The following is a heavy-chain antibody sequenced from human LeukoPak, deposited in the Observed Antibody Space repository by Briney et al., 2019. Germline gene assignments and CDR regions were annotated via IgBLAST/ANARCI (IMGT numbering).Heavy chain of an antibody. CDR2: INEDGRFT. CDR1: GFSFSGYW. J-gene: IGHJ4*02. CDR3: ARDLVMVNTPGDDFDY. V-gene: IGHV3-74*01. Sequence: GGSLRLSCAASGFSFSGYWMHWVRQAPGKGLVWVSRINEDGRFTSYADAVKGRFTVSRDNAKNTLYLQMNSLRAEDTAVYYCARDLVMVNTPGDDFDYWGRGTLVTVSS. D-gene: IGHD2-21*01.